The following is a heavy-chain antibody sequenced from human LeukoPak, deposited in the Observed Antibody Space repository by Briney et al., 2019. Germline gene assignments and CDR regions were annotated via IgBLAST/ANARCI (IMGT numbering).Heavy chain of an antibody. CDR1: GYTFTSYG. CDR3: ARGDWLDY. Sequence: GASVKDSRKASGYTFTSYGISWVRQAPGQGLEWMGWISTYNGNTNYAQKLQGRVTTTTDTSTSTAYMEVRSLRSYDTAVYYCARGDWLDYWGQGTLVTVSS. D-gene: IGHD3/OR15-3a*01. CDR2: ISTYNGNT. J-gene: IGHJ4*02. V-gene: IGHV1-18*01.